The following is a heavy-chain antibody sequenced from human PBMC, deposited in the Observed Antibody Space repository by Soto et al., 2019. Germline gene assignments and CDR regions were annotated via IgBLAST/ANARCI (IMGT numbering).Heavy chain of an antibody. CDR2: INHSGST. D-gene: IGHD3-10*01. V-gene: IGHV4-34*01. Sequence: QVQLQQWGAGLLKPSETLSLTCAVYGGSFSGYYWSWIRQPPGKGLEWIGEINHSGSTNYNPSLTSRVTNSVDTAKNQYSLKLSSVTAADTALYYCARSSYYGSESSSYYYGMAVWGQGTTVTVSS. CDR3: ARSSYYGSESSSYYYGMAV. CDR1: GGSFSGYY. J-gene: IGHJ6*02.